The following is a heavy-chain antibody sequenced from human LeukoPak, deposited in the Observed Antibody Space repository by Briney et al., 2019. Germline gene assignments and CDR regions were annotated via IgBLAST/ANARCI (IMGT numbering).Heavy chain of an antibody. CDR2: INPNSGGT. J-gene: IGHJ6*02. V-gene: IGHV1-2*04. Sequence: GASVKVSCKASGYTFTSYYMHWVRQAPGQGLEWMGWINPNSGGTNYAQKFQGWVTMTRDTSISTAYMELSRLRSDDTAVYYCARTGGPAAMFPYYYYGMDVWGQGTTVTVSS. CDR3: ARTGGPAAMFPYYYYGMDV. CDR1: GYTFTSYY. D-gene: IGHD2-2*01.